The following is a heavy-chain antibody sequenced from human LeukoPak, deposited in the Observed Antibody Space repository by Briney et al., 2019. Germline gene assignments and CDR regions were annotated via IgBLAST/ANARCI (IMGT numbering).Heavy chain of an antibody. CDR2: IIPIFGTA. D-gene: IGHD2-2*01. J-gene: IGHJ6*03. CDR3: ASQYCSSTSCYPDYYYYYYMDV. CDR1: GGTFSSYA. V-gene: IGHV1-69*13. Sequence: ASVKVSCKASGGTFSSYAISWVRQAPGQGLEWMGGIIPIFGTANYAQKFQGRVTITADESTSTAYMELSSLRSEDTAVYYCASQYCSSTSCYPDYYYYYYMDVWGKGTTVTVSS.